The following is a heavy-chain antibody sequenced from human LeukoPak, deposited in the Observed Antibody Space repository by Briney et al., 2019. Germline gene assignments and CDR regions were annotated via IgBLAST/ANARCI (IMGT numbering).Heavy chain of an antibody. D-gene: IGHD1-26*01. CDR1: GFNFSTYF. CDR2: ISTSSTYK. CDR3: ARDHRYRGGYYFDL. Sequence: PGGSLRLSCAASGFNFSTYFINWVRQAPGKGLEWVSSISTSSTYKYYADSVKGRFTISRDNAKNSLYLQMNSLRAEDTAVYYCARDHRYRGGYYFDLWGQGTLVTVSS. V-gene: IGHV3-21*01. J-gene: IGHJ4*02.